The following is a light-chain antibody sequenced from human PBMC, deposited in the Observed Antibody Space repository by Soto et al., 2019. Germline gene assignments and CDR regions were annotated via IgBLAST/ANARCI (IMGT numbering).Light chain of an antibody. CDR2: DVS. Sequence: QSVLTQPRSVSGSPGQSVTISCTGTSSDVGGHNYVSWYQQHPGKAPKLVIYDVSKRPSGVPDRFSGSKSGNAASLTISGLQAEDEADYYCCSYAGSYTLVFGGGTKVTVL. V-gene: IGLV2-11*01. J-gene: IGLJ3*02. CDR3: CSYAGSYTLV. CDR1: SSDVGGHNY.